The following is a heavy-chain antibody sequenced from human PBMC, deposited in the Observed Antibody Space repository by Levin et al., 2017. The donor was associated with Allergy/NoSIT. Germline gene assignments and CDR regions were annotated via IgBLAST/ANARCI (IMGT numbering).Heavy chain of an antibody. CDR1: GGTFSSYA. CDR3: ARDLGDHYYGSGTMQNNWFDP. D-gene: IGHD3-10*01. J-gene: IGHJ5*02. CDR2: IIPIFGTA. V-gene: IGHV1-69*13. Sequence: SVKVSCKASGGTFSSYAISWVRQAPGQGLEWMGGIIPIFGTANYAQKFQGRVTITADESTSTAYMELSSLRSEDTAVYYCARDLGDHYYGSGTMQNNWFDPWGQGTLVTVSS.